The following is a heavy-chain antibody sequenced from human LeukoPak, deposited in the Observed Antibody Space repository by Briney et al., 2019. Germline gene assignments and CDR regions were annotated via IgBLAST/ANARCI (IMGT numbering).Heavy chain of an antibody. CDR3: ARGPPNYDFWSGYYYYYYYGMDV. J-gene: IGHJ6*02. V-gene: IGHV1-8*01. Sequence: ASVKVSCKASGYTFTSYDIHWVRQATGQGLAWMGWMNPNSGNTGYAQKFQGRVTMTRNTSISTAYMELSSLRSEDTAVYYCARGPPNYDFWSGYYYYYYYGMDVWGQGTTVTVSS. D-gene: IGHD3-3*01. CDR1: GYTFTSYD. CDR2: MNPNSGNT.